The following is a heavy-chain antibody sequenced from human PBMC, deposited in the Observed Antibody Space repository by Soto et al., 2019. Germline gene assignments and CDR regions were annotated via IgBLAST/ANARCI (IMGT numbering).Heavy chain of an antibody. D-gene: IGHD6-13*01. Sequence: QVQLVQSGAEVKKPGASVKVSCKASGYTFTSYGISWVRQAPGQGLEWMGWISAYNGNTNYAQKLQGRVTMTTDKSTSTAYMELRSLRSDDTAVYYCARGEAAAPSYYYYGMDVWGQGTTVTVSS. J-gene: IGHJ6*02. CDR1: GYTFTSYG. V-gene: IGHV1-18*04. CDR3: ARGEAAAPSYYYYGMDV. CDR2: ISAYNGNT.